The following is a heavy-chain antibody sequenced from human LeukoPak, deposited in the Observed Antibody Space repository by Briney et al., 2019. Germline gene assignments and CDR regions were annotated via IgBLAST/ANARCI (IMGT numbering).Heavy chain of an antibody. J-gene: IGHJ6*03. V-gene: IGHV3-7*01. CDR1: GFTFTTYW. CDR3: ARVDTAMAVTLYYYYYMDV. CDR2: IKQDGTEK. Sequence: GGSLRLSCAASGFTFTTYWMSWVRQAPGKGLEWVANIKQDGTEKYYVDSVRGRFTISRDNAKNSLYLQMNSLRAEDTAVYYCARVDTAMAVTLYYYYYMDVWGKGTTVTVSS. D-gene: IGHD5-18*01.